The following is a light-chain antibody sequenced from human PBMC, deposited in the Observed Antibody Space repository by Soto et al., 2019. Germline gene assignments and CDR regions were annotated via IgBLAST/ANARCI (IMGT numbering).Light chain of an antibody. Sequence: QSVLTQPRSVSGSPAQSVTISCTGTSSDVGGYNYVSWYQQHPGKAPKLMIYDVSKRPSGVPGRFSGSKSGSTASLTISGLQAEDEDDYYCCSYAGSYTLVFGGGTKLPVL. CDR3: CSYAGSYTLV. CDR2: DVS. CDR1: SSDVGGYNY. V-gene: IGLV2-11*01. J-gene: IGLJ2*01.